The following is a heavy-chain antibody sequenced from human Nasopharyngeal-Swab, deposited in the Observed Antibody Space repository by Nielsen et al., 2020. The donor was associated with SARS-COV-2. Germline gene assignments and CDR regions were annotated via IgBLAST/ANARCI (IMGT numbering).Heavy chain of an antibody. CDR2: IYYNGGT. V-gene: IGHV4-59*08. CDR3: ARQNVLKHLEWTSTFYSYRIDV. D-gene: IGHD2/OR15-2a*01. Sequence: SETLSLTCTVSGDSMITNSWIWIRQPPGKGLEWIGYIYYNGGTNYTPSLKSRVTVSLDTSRNHFSLKLDSVTAADTATYYCARQNVLKHLEWTSTFYSYRIDVWGKGTTVTVSS. J-gene: IGHJ6*03. CDR1: GDSMITNS.